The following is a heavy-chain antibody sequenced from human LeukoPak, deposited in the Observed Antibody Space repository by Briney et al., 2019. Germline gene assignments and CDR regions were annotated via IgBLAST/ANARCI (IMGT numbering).Heavy chain of an antibody. CDR3: ARDGSLPDY. CDR2: IDVDGSGT. CDR1: GFTFSSYR. Sequence: GGSLRLSCAASGFTFSSYRMHWVRQAPGKGLVWVPRIDVDGSGTIYADSVKGRFTISRDNAKNTLYLQMNSLRGEDGAVYYCARDGSLPDYWGQGTLVTVSS. D-gene: IGHD1-1*01. V-gene: IGHV3-74*01. J-gene: IGHJ4*02.